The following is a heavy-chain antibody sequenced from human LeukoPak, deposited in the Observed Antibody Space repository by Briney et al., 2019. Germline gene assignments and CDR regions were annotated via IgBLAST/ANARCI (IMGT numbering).Heavy chain of an antibody. J-gene: IGHJ4*02. CDR2: INPSGGST. Sequence: ASVKVSCKASGYTFTSYYMHWVRQAPGQGLEWMGIINPSGGSTSYAQKFQGRVTMTRDTSTSTVYMELSSLRSEDTAVYYCARNTGQDCSSTSCYWGCDYWGQGTLVTVSS. V-gene: IGHV1-46*01. CDR1: GYTFTSYY. CDR3: ARNTGQDCSSTSCYWGCDY. D-gene: IGHD2-2*01.